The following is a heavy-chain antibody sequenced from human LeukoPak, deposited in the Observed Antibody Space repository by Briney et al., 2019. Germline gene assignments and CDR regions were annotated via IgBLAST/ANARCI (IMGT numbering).Heavy chain of an antibody. CDR3: AREYVIVVVPAAMDFDY. Sequence: GGSLRLPCAASGFTFSSYAMHWVRQAPGKGLEWVAVISYDGSNKYYADSVKGRFTISRDNSKNTLYLQMNSLRAEDTAVYYCAREYVIVVVPAAMDFDYWGQGTLVTVSS. D-gene: IGHD2-2*01. V-gene: IGHV3-30*04. CDR1: GFTFSSYA. CDR2: ISYDGSNK. J-gene: IGHJ4*02.